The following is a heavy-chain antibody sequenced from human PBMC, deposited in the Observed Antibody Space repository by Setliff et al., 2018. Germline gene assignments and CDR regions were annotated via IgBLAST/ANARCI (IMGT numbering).Heavy chain of an antibody. CDR1: GYTFTSYD. CDR2: INPNSGGT. D-gene: IGHD3-9*01. CDR3: GAEPDYDILTGWPYYFDY. V-gene: IGHV1-2*04. Sequence: GASVKVSCKASGYTFTSYDINWVRQATGQGLEWMGWINPNSGGTNYAQKFQGWVTMTRDMSTRTAYMELSSLRSEDTAVYYCGAEPDYDILTGWPYYFDYWGQGTLVTVSS. J-gene: IGHJ4*02.